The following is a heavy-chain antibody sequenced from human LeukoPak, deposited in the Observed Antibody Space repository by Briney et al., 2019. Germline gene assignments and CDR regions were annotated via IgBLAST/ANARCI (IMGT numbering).Heavy chain of an antibody. CDR1: GCTISSYA. CDR3: ARGNYYDSSGYAPTHFDY. CDR2: MNRNSGNT. J-gene: IGHJ4*02. Sequence: ASVKVSCTASGCTISSYAISWVRQATGQGLEWMGWMNRNSGNTGYAQTFQGRVTITRNTSMSTAYMELSSLRSEDTAVYYCARGNYYDSSGYAPTHFDYWSQGTLVTVSS. V-gene: IGHV1-8*02. D-gene: IGHD3-22*01.